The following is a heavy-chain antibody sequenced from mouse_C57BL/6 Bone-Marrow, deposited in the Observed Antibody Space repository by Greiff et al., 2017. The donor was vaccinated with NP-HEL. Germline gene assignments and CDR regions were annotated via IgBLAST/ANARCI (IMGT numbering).Heavy chain of an antibody. CDR1: GFNIKDDY. D-gene: IGHD2-4*01. J-gene: IGHJ2*01. Sequence: DVQLQESGAELVRPGASVKLSCTASGFNIKDDYMHWVKQRPEQGLEWIGWIDPENGDTEYASKFQGKATITADTSSNTAYLQLSSLTSEDTAVYYCTSVYYDYGDYWGQGTTLTVSS. V-gene: IGHV14-4*01. CDR3: TSVYYDYGDY. CDR2: IDPENGDT.